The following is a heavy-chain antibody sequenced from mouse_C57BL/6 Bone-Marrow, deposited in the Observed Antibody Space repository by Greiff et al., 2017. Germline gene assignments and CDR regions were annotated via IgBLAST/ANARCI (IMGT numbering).Heavy chain of an antibody. CDR3: ARKGDYGPFAY. V-gene: IGHV2-2*01. Sequence: VKLVESGPGLVQPSQSLSITCTVSGFSLTSYGVHWVRQSPGKGLEWLGVIWSGGSTDYNAAFISRLSISKDNSKSQVFFKMNSLQADDTAIYYCARKGDYGPFAYWGQGTLVTVSA. J-gene: IGHJ3*01. D-gene: IGHD1-1*01. CDR1: GFSLTSYG. CDR2: IWSGGST.